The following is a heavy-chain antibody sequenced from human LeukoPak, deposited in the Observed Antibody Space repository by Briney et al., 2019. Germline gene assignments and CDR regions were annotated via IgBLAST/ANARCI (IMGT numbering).Heavy chain of an antibody. CDR3: AGEPGIRNGMDV. J-gene: IGHJ6*02. CDR1: ELTVSANY. Sequence: GGSLRLSCAASELTVSANYMNWVRQAPGKGLEWVSVIYPGGDTYYADSVEGRFTISRDTSKNTLFLLMNNLRAEDTAVYYCAGEPGIRNGMDVWGQGTTVTVSS. V-gene: IGHV3-53*01. CDR2: IYPGGDT.